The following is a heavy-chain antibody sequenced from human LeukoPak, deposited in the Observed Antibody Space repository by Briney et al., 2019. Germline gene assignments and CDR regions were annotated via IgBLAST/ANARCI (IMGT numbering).Heavy chain of an antibody. J-gene: IGHJ5*02. V-gene: IGHV4-34*01. CDR3: ARHPWYAQFTS. CDR1: GGSFSGYY. CDR2: INHSGST. Sequence: SETLSLTCAVYGGSFSGYYWSWIRQPPGKGLEWIGEINHSGSTNYNPSLKSRVTISVDTSKNQFSLKLSSVTAADTAVYYCARHPWYAQFTSWGQGTLVTLSS. D-gene: IGHD2-8*01.